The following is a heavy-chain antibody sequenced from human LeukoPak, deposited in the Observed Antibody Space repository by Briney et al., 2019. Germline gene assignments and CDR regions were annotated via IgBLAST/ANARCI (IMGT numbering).Heavy chain of an antibody. V-gene: IGHV3-9*01. CDR3: ARAGGVPITGSGYPNWFDP. Sequence: GRSLRLSCAASGFTFDDYAMHWVRQAPGKGLEWVSGISWNSGSIGYVDSVKGRFTISRDNAKNSLYLQMNSLRAEDTAVYYCARAGGVPITGSGYPNWFDPWGQGTLVTVSS. CDR1: GFTFDDYA. J-gene: IGHJ5*02. D-gene: IGHD3-22*01. CDR2: ISWNSGSI.